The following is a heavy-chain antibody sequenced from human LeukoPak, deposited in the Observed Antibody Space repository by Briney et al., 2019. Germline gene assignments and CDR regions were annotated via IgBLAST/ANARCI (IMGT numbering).Heavy chain of an antibody. CDR1: GFTFSSYS. CDR3: ARGYGDYPLYFDY. J-gene: IGHJ4*02. Sequence: GGSLRLSCAASGFTFSSYSMNWVRQAPGKGLEWVSSISSSSSYIYYADSVKGRFTISRDNAKSSLYLQMNSLRAEDTAVYYCARGYGDYPLYFDYWGQGTLVTVSS. CDR2: ISSSSSYI. D-gene: IGHD4-17*01. V-gene: IGHV3-21*01.